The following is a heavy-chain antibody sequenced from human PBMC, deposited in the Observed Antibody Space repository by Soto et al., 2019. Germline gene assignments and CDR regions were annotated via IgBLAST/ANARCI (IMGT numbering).Heavy chain of an antibody. J-gene: IGHJ4*02. CDR3: ATMGTPATGLYYFDN. CDR2: MSYSGST. V-gene: IGHV4-30-4*01. D-gene: IGHD1-7*01. Sequence: QVQLQESGPGLVKPSQTLSLTCTVSGGSISSGNYYWSWIRQPPGKGLEWIGFMSYSGSTSYNASLKSRVTISVDTSKSQFSLNLSFVTAADTAVYCCATMGTPATGLYYFDNWGQGTLVTVSS. CDR1: GGSISSGNYY.